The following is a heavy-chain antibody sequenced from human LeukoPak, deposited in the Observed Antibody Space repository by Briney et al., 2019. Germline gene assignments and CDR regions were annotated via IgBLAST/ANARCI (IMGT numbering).Heavy chain of an antibody. CDR3: ARERYSSGWYWGPVWFDP. Sequence: PSETLSLTCAVYGGSFSGYYWSWIRQPPGKGLEWIGEINHSGSTNYNPSLKSRVTISVDTSKNQFSLKPSSVTAADTAVYYCARERYSSGWYWGPVWFDPRGQGTLVTVSS. D-gene: IGHD6-19*01. CDR2: INHSGST. CDR1: GGSFSGYY. J-gene: IGHJ5*02. V-gene: IGHV4-34*01.